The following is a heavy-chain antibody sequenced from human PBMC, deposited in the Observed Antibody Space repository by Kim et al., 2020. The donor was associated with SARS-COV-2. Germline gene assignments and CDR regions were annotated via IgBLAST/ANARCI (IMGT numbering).Heavy chain of an antibody. CDR1: GDRVSSKSAA. CDR2: TYYRSKWYN. CDR3: ARDLAAYFDY. J-gene: IGHJ4*02. Sequence: SQTLSLTCAISGDRVSSKSAAWNWIRQSPSRGLEWLGRTYYRSKWYNEDAESVKSRISIKPDTSKNQLSLQLNSVTPEDTAVYYCARDLAAYFDYWGQGTLVTVSS. V-gene: IGHV6-1*01. D-gene: IGHD2-15*01.